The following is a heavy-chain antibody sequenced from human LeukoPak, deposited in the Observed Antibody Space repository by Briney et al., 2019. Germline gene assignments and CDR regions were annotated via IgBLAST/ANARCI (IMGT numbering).Heavy chain of an antibody. Sequence: GASVKVSCKASGYTFTNYGISWVRQAPGQGLEWMSWISAYNGNTNYAQKLQGRVTMTTDTSTSTAYMELRSLRSDDTAVYYCARDFYRYSSSWYFDYWGQGTLVTVSS. CDR2: ISAYNGNT. J-gene: IGHJ4*02. CDR1: GYTFTNYG. V-gene: IGHV1-18*01. CDR3: ARDFYRYSSSWYFDY. D-gene: IGHD6-13*01.